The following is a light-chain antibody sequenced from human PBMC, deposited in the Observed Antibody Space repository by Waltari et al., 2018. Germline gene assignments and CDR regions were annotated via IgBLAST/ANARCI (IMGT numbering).Light chain of an antibody. V-gene: IGLV2-14*01. Sequence: QSALTQPASVSGSPGQSITISCTGTSSDVGGYNYVSWYQQHPGKAPKLMIYEVSNRPSGLSNRFSGSKSGNTASLTISGLQAEDEADYYCSSYTSSSTPPYVFGTGTKVTVL. CDR3: SSYTSSSTPPYV. CDR1: SSDVGGYNY. CDR2: EVS. J-gene: IGLJ1*01.